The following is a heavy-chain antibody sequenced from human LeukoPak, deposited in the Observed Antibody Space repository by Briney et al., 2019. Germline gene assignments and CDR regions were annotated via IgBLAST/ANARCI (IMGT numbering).Heavy chain of an antibody. J-gene: IGHJ5*02. CDR1: GYSFTSYW. Sequence: GASLQISCKGSGYSFTSYWIGWVRQLPGKGLEWMGIIYPGDSDTRYSPSFQGQVTISADKSISTAYLQWSSLKASDTAMYYCARYRGVVPAAIDWFDPWGQGTLVTVSS. D-gene: IGHD2-2*01. CDR3: ARYRGVVPAAIDWFDP. V-gene: IGHV5-51*01. CDR2: IYPGDSDT.